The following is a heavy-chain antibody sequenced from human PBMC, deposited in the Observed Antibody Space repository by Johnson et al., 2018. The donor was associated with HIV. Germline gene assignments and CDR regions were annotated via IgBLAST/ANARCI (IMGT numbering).Heavy chain of an antibody. V-gene: IGHV3-30*04. J-gene: IGHJ3*02. CDR1: GFSFSSYP. D-gene: IGHD6-13*01. CDR2: ISYDGSNK. CDR3: ARDGVYSSPHDAFDI. Sequence: QVQLLESGGGVVQPGRSLRLSCAASGFSFSSYPMHWVRQAPGKGLEWVALISYDGSNKYYADSVKGRFTISRDNSKNTLYLQMNSLRAGDSAVYYCARDGVYSSPHDAFDIWGQGTMVTVSP.